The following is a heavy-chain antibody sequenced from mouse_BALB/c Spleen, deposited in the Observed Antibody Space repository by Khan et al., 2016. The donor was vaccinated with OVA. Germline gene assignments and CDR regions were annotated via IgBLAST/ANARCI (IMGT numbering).Heavy chain of an antibody. CDR1: GFSITSAYA. D-gene: IGHD1-1*01. V-gene: IGHV3-2*02. CDR2: ISYSGNT. Sequence: EVQLQESGPGLVKPSQSLSLTCTVTGFSITSAYAWNWIRQFPGNKLEWMGYISYSGNTNYNPSLKSRISITRDTSKNQFFLQLNSVTTEDTATDYCARVYGGDFDYWGQGTTLTVSS. CDR3: ARVYGGDFDY. J-gene: IGHJ2*01.